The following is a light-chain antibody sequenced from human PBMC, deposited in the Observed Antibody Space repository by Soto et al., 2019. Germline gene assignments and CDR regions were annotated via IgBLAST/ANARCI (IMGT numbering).Light chain of an antibody. V-gene: IGKV1-39*01. J-gene: IGKJ1*01. CDR1: QSISRY. CDR2: GAN. CDR3: QQNYGTPGT. Sequence: DIQLTQSPSSLSASVGDRITITCRSSQSISRYLNWYQQRPGTAPKVLIFGANSLQSGVPSRFSGSGSGTEFTLTLSSLQPEDFATYYCQQNYGTPGTFGQGTKV.